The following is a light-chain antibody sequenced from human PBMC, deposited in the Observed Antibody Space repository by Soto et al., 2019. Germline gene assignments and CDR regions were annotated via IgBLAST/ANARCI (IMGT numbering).Light chain of an antibody. Sequence: QSALTQPAAVSGSPGQSITISCTGTSSDIGAYNFVSWYQHHPGKSPKLIMFEVNNRPSGVSNRFSGSKSGSTASLRISDLQAEDEADYYCSSYTSVSIVVVFGGGTKLTVL. V-gene: IGLV2-14*01. CDR3: SSYTSVSIVVV. CDR2: EVN. CDR1: SSDIGAYNF. J-gene: IGLJ2*01.